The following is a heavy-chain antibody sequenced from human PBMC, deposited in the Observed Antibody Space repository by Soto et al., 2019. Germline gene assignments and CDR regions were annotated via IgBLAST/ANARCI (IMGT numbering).Heavy chain of an antibody. Sequence: QLQLQESGPGLVKASETLSLTCTVSGYSISRSANYWGWVRQSPGRGLEWIGSFYSGGKTYFNPSLKSRVALSADTSKNELSLRLSSVTATDTATYYCAKHPFNPLVTPYWYFDVWGRGTPVAVS. D-gene: IGHD3-16*02. V-gene: IGHV4-39*01. CDR3: AKHPFNPLVTPYWYFDV. CDR1: GYSISRSANY. J-gene: IGHJ2*01. CDR2: FYSGGKT.